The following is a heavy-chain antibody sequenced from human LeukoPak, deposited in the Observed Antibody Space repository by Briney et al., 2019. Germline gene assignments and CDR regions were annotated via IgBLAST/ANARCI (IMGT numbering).Heavy chain of an antibody. Sequence: GGSLRLSCAGSGFTLSSYWMHWVRQGPGKGLEWVSAISGSGGSTYYADSVKGRFTISRDSSKNTLFLQMNRLRPEDAAVYYCAKAPVTTCRGAFCYPFDYWGLGTLVTVSS. V-gene: IGHV3-23*01. J-gene: IGHJ4*02. D-gene: IGHD2-15*01. CDR1: GFTLSSYW. CDR2: ISGSGGST. CDR3: AKAPVTTCRGAFCYPFDY.